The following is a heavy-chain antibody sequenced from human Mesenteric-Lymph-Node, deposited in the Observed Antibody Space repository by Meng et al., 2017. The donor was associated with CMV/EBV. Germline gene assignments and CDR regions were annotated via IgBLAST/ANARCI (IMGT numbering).Heavy chain of an antibody. Sequence: GESLKISCAASGFTVSSNYMSWVRQAPGKGLEWVSVIYSGGSTYYADSVKGRFTISRDNSKNTLYLQMNSLRAEDTAVYYCARDGCSSTSCPIDYWGQGTLVTVSS. CDR1: GFTVSSNY. V-gene: IGHV3-53*01. J-gene: IGHJ4*02. CDR3: ARDGCSSTSCPIDY. CDR2: IYSGGST. D-gene: IGHD2-2*01.